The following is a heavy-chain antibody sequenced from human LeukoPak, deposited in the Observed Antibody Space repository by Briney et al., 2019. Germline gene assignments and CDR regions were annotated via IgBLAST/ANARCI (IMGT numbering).Heavy chain of an antibody. CDR1: GGSIXXYY. CDR2: IYTSGST. D-gene: IGHD3-10*01. CDR3: ARDLLLVRGNFDY. V-gene: IGHV4-4*07. J-gene: IGHJ4*02. Sequence: GGSIXXYYWSWXRXPAGKGLEWIGRIYTSGSTNYNPSLKSRVTMSVDTSKNQFSLKLSSVTAADTAVYYCARDLLLVRGNFDYWGQGTLVTVSS.